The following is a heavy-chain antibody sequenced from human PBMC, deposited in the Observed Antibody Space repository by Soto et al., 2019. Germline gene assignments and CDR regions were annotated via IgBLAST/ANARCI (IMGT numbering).Heavy chain of an antibody. J-gene: IGHJ6*02. V-gene: IGHV3-23*01. CDR2: ISGSGGST. D-gene: IGHD2-21*01. CDR1: GFTFSSYA. CDR3: AKGRRIHYGMDV. Sequence: EVQLLESGGGLVQPGGSLRLSCAASGFTFSSYAMSWVRQAPGKGLERVSAISGSGGSTYYADSVKGRFTISRDNSKNTLYLQMNSLRAEDTAVYYCAKGRRIHYGMDVWGQGTTVTVSS.